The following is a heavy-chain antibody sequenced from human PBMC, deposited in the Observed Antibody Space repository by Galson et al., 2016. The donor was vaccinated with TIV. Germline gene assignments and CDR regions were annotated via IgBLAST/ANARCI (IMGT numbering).Heavy chain of an antibody. J-gene: IGHJ5*02. CDR1: NFPITTASY. D-gene: IGHD1-26*01. CDR3: ARDEGGVYSGSNYLGWFDP. V-gene: IGHV4-38-2*02. Sequence: SETLSLTCTISNFPITTASYWGWVRQPPGKGLEWIASIDHTGETDYNPSLKSRVTISVEPSENQFSLNLRSVTAADTAVYYCARDEGGVYSGSNYLGWFDPWGQGTQVAVSS. CDR2: IDHTGET.